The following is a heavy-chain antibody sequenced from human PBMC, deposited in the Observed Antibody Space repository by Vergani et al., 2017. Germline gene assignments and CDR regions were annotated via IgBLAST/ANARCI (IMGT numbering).Heavy chain of an antibody. V-gene: IGHV4-39*01. CDR2: IYYSRST. CDR1: GGSISSSSYY. J-gene: IGHJ4*02. Sequence: QLQLQESGPGLVKPSETLSLTCTVSGGSISSSSYYWGWIRQPPGKGLEWFGSIYYSRSTYYNPSLKSRVTISVDTSKNQFSLRLSSATAADTAVYYCARHTAYYYDSSGYYYVDYWGQGSLVTVSS. CDR3: ARHTAYYYDSSGYYYVDY. D-gene: IGHD3-22*01.